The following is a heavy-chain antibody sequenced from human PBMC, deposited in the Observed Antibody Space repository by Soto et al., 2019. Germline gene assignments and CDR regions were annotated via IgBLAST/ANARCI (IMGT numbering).Heavy chain of an antibody. CDR3: AKDGLRFLEWLALYGMDV. D-gene: IGHD3-3*01. J-gene: IGHJ6*02. CDR2: ISYDGSNK. CDR1: GFTFSSYG. Sequence: QVQLVESGGGVVQPGRSLRLSCAASGFTFSSYGMHWVRQAPGKGLEWVAVISYDGSNKYYADSVKGRFTISRDNSKNTXHLQMNSLRAEDTAVYYWAKDGLRFLEWLALYGMDVWGQGTTVTVSS. V-gene: IGHV3-30*18.